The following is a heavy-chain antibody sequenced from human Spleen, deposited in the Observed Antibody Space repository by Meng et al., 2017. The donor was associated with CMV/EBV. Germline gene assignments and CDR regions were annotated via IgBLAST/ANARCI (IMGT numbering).Heavy chain of an antibody. Sequence: GGSLRLSCEASGLAFSSYWMSWVRQAPGKGLEWVANIKEDGSDKNYADSVKGRFTISRDNAKKSLYLQMNSLRAEDTAVYYCARDMRGHYYWGQGTLVTVSS. D-gene: IGHD3-10*01. CDR3: ARDMRGHYY. CDR1: GLAFSSYW. J-gene: IGHJ4*02. CDR2: IKEDGSDK. V-gene: IGHV3-7*01.